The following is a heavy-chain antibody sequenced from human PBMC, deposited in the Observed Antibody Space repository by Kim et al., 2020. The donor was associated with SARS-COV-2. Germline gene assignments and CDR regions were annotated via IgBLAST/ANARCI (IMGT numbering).Heavy chain of an antibody. CDR1: GFIFSSYW. D-gene: IGHD3-22*01. V-gene: IGHV3-7*03. J-gene: IGHJ4*02. Sequence: GGSLRLSCAASGFIFSSYWMSWVRQAPGKGLEWVANIKQDGSEKYYVDSVMARFTISRDNAKNSLYLQMNSLRAEDAAVYYCASLYYLDSSGYRHFDYWGQGTLVTVSS. CDR2: IKQDGSEK. CDR3: ASLYYLDSSGYRHFDY.